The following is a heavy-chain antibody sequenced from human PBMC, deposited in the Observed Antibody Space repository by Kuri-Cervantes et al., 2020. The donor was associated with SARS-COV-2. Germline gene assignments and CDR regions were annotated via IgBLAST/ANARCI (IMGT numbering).Heavy chain of an antibody. Sequence: GSLRLSCAVSGGSISSSNWWSWVRQPPGKGLEWIGEIYHSGSTNYNPSLKSRVTISVDKSKNQFSLKLSSVTAADTAVYYCARSVPSYYDILTDWGQGTLVTVSS. J-gene: IGHJ4*02. CDR2: IYHSGST. CDR3: ARSVPSYYDILTD. V-gene: IGHV4-4*02. D-gene: IGHD3-9*01. CDR1: GGSISSSNW.